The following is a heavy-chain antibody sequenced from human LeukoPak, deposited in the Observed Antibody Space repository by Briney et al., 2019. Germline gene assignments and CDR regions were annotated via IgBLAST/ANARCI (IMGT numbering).Heavy chain of an antibody. D-gene: IGHD3/OR15-3a*01. J-gene: IGHJ4*02. V-gene: IGHV4-39*01. Sequence: PSETLSLTCTVSGGSISSTTYYWAWIRQPPGKGLEWIGSIYKTGSTNYSPSLKSRVFISVDTSKNQFSLRLTSVTAADTAVYYCARQTGSGLFILPGGQGTLVTVSS. CDR1: GGSISSTTYY. CDR3: ARQTGSGLFILP. CDR2: IYKTGST.